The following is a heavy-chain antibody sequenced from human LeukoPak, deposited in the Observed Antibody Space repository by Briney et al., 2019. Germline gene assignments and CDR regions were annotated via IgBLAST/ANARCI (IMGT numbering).Heavy chain of an antibody. Sequence: ASVKVSCKASGYTFTGYYMHWVRQAPGQGLEWMGWINPNSGGTNYAQKFQGRVTMTRGTSISTAYMELSRLRSDDTAVYYCAREGGYGDYSTFSAGYWGQGTLVTVSS. D-gene: IGHD4-17*01. CDR1: GYTFTGYY. V-gene: IGHV1-2*02. J-gene: IGHJ4*02. CDR3: AREGGYGDYSTFSAGY. CDR2: INPNSGGT.